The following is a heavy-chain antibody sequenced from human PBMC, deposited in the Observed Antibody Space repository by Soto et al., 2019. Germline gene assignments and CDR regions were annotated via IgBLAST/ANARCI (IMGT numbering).Heavy chain of an antibody. V-gene: IGHV1-46*01. CDR1: GYTFTSYY. D-gene: IGHD3-16*01. J-gene: IGHJ6*02. CDR3: ATRLRGAYYGMDV. CDR2: INPSGGST. Sequence: GSVKVSCKASGYTFTSYYMHWVRQAPGQGLEWMGIINPSGGSTSYAQKFQGRVTMTRDTSTSTVYMELSSLRSEDTAVYYCATRLRGAYYGMDVWGQGTTVTVSS.